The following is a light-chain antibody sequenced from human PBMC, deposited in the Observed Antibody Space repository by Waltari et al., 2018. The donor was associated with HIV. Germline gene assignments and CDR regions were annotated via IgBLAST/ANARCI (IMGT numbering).Light chain of an antibody. CDR1: SSNIGAGYD. CDR3: QSFDSSLTTSGVI. Sequence: QSVLTQPPSVSGAPGQRVTISCTGSSSNIGAGYDVHWYQQLPGTAPKLLIYANNHRPSGVPDRFSGSKSGSSASLAITGLQAEDEAHYYCQSFDSSLTTSGVIFGGGTKLTVL. V-gene: IGLV1-40*01. CDR2: ANN. J-gene: IGLJ2*01.